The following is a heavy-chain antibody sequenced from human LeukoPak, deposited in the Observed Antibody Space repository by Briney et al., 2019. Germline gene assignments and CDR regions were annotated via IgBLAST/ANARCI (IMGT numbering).Heavy chain of an antibody. CDR2: IYSDGST. CDR3: ARDRDSSPDHYFDY. J-gene: IGHJ4*02. Sequence: GGSLRLSCAASGFAVSSHFMSWVRQAPRMGLEWVSVIYSDGSTYYADSVKGRFTISRDNSKNTLYLQMNSLRAEDTAVYYCARDRDSSPDHYFDYWGQGTLVTVSS. V-gene: IGHV3-53*01. D-gene: IGHD6-13*01. CDR1: GFAVSSHF.